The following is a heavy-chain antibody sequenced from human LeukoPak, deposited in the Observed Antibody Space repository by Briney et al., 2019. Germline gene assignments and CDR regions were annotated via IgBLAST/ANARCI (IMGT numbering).Heavy chain of an antibody. CDR1: GYTFTGYY. D-gene: IGHD3-22*01. CDR2: INPSGGST. J-gene: IGHJ3*02. CDR3: ARSPVDSSGYYYPDAFDI. V-gene: IGHV1-46*01. Sequence: ASVKVSCKASGYTFTGYYMHWVRQAPGQGLEWMGIINPSGGSTSYAQKFQGRVTMTRDTSTSTVYMELSSLRSEDTAVYYCARSPVDSSGYYYPDAFDIWGQGTMVTVSS.